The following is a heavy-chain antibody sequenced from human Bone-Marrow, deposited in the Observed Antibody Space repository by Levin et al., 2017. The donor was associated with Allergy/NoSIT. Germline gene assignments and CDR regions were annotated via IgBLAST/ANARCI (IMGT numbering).Heavy chain of an antibody. CDR3: ARDYYGSGSYYGAFDI. CDR1: GYTFTDYY. J-gene: IGHJ3*02. D-gene: IGHD3-10*01. CDR2: INPNSGGA. V-gene: IGHV1-2*02. Sequence: ASVKVSCKASGYTFTDYYLHWVRQAPGQGLEWMGWINPNSGGADSAEKCQGRVTLTRDPSISTAYMEMTMLTSDDTAVYYCARDYYGSGSYYGAFDICGQGTMVTVSS.